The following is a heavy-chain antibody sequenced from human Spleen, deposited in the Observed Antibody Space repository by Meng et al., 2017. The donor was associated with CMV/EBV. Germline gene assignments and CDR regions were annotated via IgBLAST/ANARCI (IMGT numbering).Heavy chain of an antibody. D-gene: IGHD3-22*01. V-gene: IGHV3-73*01. Sequence: GGSLRLSCAASGFTCSSYAMHWVRQASGKGLEWVGHIRTKANNYATAYAASVKGRFTISRDDSKKTAYLQMNSLKTEDTAVYYCTSRTYYYDSYASYHWFDPWGQGTLVTVSS. CDR3: TSRTYYYDSYASYHWFDP. CDR1: GFTCSSYA. CDR2: IRTKANNYAT. J-gene: IGHJ5*02.